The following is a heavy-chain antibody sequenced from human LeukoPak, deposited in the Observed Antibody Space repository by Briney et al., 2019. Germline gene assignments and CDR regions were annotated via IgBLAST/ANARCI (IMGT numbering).Heavy chain of an antibody. CDR2: ISSSSSTI. J-gene: IGHJ5*02. CDR3: ARPGYCSGADCLNWFDP. Sequence: PGGSLRLSCVASRFPFSDYGMNWVRQAPGKGLEWVAYISSSSSTIYYADSVKGRFTISRDNAKNSLYLQMNSLRAEDTAVYYCARPGYCSGADCLNWFDPWGQGTLVSVSS. CDR1: RFPFSDYG. D-gene: IGHD2-15*01. V-gene: IGHV3-48*04.